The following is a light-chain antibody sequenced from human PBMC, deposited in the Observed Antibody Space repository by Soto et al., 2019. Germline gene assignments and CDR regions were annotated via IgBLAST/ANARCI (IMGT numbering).Light chain of an antibody. CDR1: QGISNY. Sequence: DIQMNQSPSSLSASVGDRATITGRASQGISNYLAWDQQTPGKLPKLLIYAASTLQSGVPSRFSGGGSWTEFTLTLSSLQPEDVATDYCQQGYSTPITFGQGTRLEIK. V-gene: IGKV1-27*01. J-gene: IGKJ5*01. CDR2: AAS. CDR3: QQGYSTPIT.